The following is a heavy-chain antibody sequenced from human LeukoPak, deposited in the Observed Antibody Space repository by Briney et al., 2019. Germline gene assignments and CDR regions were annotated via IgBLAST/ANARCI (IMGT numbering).Heavy chain of an antibody. J-gene: IGHJ4*02. D-gene: IGHD4-17*01. CDR2: ISHGNTYI. Sequence: GGSLRLSCAASGFTFSAYSMIWVRQAPGKGLEWVSSISHGNTYIYYAQSVEGRFTISRDNAKNSLYLQMNSLRAEDSAVYYCARGDYGDYVGPDSWGQGTLVTVSS. CDR1: GFTFSAYS. V-gene: IGHV3-21*01. CDR3: ARGDYGDYVGPDS.